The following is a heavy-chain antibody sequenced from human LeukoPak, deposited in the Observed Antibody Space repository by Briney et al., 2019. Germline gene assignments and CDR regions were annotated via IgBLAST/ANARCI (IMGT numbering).Heavy chain of an antibody. CDR2: IYPSGST. CDR1: GGSISSSPYY. D-gene: IGHD2-2*01. V-gene: IGHV4-39*07. Sequence: ASETLSLTCTVSGGSISSSPYYWGWIRQPPGKGLEWIGSIYPSGSTNYNPSLKSRVTISVDTSKNQFSLKLSSVTAADTAVYYCARAYLLGYCSSTSCYREWFDPWGQGTLVTVSS. CDR3: ARAYLLGYCSSTSCYREWFDP. J-gene: IGHJ5*02.